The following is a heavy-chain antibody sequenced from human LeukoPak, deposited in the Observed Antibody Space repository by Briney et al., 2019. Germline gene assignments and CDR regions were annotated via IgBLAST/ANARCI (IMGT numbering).Heavy chain of an antibody. CDR1: GGSFSGYY. CDR3: ARGSGCSSTSCVLRSWFDP. Sequence: KPSETLSLTCAVYGGSFSGYYWSWIRQPPGKGLEWIGEINRSGSTNYNPSLKSRVTISVDTSKNQFSLKLSSVTAADTAVYYCARGSGCSSTSCVLRSWFDPWGQGTLVTVSS. CDR2: INRSGST. D-gene: IGHD2-2*01. J-gene: IGHJ5*02. V-gene: IGHV4-34*01.